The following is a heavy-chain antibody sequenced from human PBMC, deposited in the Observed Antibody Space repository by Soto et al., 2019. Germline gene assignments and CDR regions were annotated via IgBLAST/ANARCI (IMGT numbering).Heavy chain of an antibody. CDR3: ASGNYYFDY. CDR1: GDSVSSTGTA. V-gene: IGHV6-1*01. D-gene: IGHD4-4*01. Sequence: SQTLSLTCAISGDSVSSTGTAWIWIRQSPSRGLEWLGRTYYRSKWYYEYAVSVNSRITINPDTSNNQFSLQLNSVTPEDTAVYYCASGNYYFDYWGQGTLVTVSS. J-gene: IGHJ4*02. CDR2: TYYRSKWYY.